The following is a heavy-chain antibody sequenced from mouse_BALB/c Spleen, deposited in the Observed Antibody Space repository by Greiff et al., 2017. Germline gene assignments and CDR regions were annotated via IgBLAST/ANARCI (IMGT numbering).Heavy chain of an antibody. CDR3: ARSYAMDY. J-gene: IGHJ4*01. Sequence: EVQVVESGGGLVQPGGSRKLSCAASGFTFSSFGMHWVRQAPEKGLEWVAYISSGSSTIYYADTVKGRFTISRDNPKNTLFLQMTSLRSEDTAMYYYARSYAMDYWGQGTSVTVSS. CDR1: GFTFSSFG. CDR2: ISSGSSTI. V-gene: IGHV5-17*02.